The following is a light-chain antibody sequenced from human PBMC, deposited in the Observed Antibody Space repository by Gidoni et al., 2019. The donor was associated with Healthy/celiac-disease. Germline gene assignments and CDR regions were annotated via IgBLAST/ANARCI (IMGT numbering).Light chain of an antibody. CDR2: STN. V-gene: IGLV8-61*01. Sequence: QTVVTQEPSFSVSPGGTVTLTCGLSSGSVSTSYYPSWYQQTPGQVPRTLIYSTNTRSSGVPDRFSGSMLGNKAALTITGAQADDESDYYCVLYMGSGISVFGGGTKLTVL. CDR3: VLYMGSGISV. J-gene: IGLJ3*02. CDR1: SGSVSTSYY.